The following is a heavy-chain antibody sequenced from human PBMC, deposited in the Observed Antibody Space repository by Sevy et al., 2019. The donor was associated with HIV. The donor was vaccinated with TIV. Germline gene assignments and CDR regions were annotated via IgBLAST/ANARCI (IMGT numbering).Heavy chain of an antibody. Sequence: GGSLRLSCVASGFTFDDDDMNWVRQAPGKGLEWVSGILWNGASTTYSDSVKGRFTISRDNAKKSLYLQMNSLRAEDTAFYYCAREKSCGGDCYYFDYWGQGTLVTVSS. CDR3: AREKSCGGDCYYFDY. J-gene: IGHJ4*02. D-gene: IGHD2-21*02. V-gene: IGHV3-20*04. CDR1: GFTFDDDD. CDR2: ILWNGAST.